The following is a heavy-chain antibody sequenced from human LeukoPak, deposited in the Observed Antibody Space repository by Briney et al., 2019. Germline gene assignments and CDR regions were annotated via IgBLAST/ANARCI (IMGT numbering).Heavy chain of an antibody. Sequence: PSETLSLTCTVSGGSISSYYWSWIRQPAGKGLEWIGCIYTSGSTNYNPSLKSRVTMSVDTSKNQFSLKLSSVTAADTAVYYCARGGYYGSGSSEAFDIWGQGTMVTVSS. J-gene: IGHJ3*02. V-gene: IGHV4-4*07. D-gene: IGHD3-10*01. CDR1: GGSISSYY. CDR2: IYTSGST. CDR3: ARGGYYGSGSSEAFDI.